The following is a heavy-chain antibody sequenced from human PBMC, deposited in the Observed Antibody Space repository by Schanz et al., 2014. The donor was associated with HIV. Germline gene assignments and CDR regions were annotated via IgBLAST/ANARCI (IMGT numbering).Heavy chain of an antibody. CDR1: GGSFSSFS. V-gene: IGHV1-69*01. J-gene: IGHJ5*02. Sequence: QVQLVQSGAEVKKPGSSVQVPCKASGGSFSSFSITWVRQAPGQGLEWRGGIIPMFGSANYAQKFLGRVTISADESTSTGYMDLSNLRSDDTAVYYCATCLITTGCTSWGQGTLVTVSS. CDR2: IIPMFGSA. D-gene: IGHD1-1*01. CDR3: ATCLITTGCTS.